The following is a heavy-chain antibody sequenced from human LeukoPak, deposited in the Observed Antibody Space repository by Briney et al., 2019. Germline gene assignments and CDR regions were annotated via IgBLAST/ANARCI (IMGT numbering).Heavy chain of an antibody. J-gene: IGHJ4*02. Sequence: SQTLSLTCTVSGVSVSSGGYYWSWIRQHPGKGLEWIGYIYYSGSTYYNPSLKSRVTISVDTSKNQFSLKLSSVTAADTAVYYCATNSGYDPRWDDWGQGTLVTVSS. CDR1: GVSVSSGGYY. CDR3: ATNSGYDPRWDD. V-gene: IGHV4-31*03. CDR2: IYYSGST. D-gene: IGHD5-12*01.